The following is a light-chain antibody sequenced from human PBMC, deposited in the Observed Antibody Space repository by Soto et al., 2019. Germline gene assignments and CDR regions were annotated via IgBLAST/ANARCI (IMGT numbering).Light chain of an antibody. Sequence: QLVLTQSPSASASLGASVKLTCTLSSGHRSYAIAWHQLQPEKGPRFLMKLNSDGSHTKGDGIPDRFSGSSSGAERYLTISSLQSEDEADYYCQTWGTGIHVIFGGGTKVTVL. CDR1: SGHRSYA. V-gene: IGLV4-69*01. J-gene: IGLJ2*01. CDR3: QTWGTGIHVI. CDR2: LNSDGSH.